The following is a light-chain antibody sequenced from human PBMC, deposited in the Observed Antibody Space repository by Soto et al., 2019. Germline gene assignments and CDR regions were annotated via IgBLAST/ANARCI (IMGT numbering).Light chain of an antibody. CDR1: QSLVHSDGIAY. CDR2: KVS. Sequence: VLMTQSPLSLPVTLGQSASISCRSNQSLVHSDGIAYFSWFQQRPGRSPRRLIYKVSNRDSGVAARFSGSGSGTDFALKISRVEAEDVGVYYCMQGTHWPITFGQGTRLEIK. V-gene: IGKV2-30*02. J-gene: IGKJ5*01. CDR3: MQGTHWPIT.